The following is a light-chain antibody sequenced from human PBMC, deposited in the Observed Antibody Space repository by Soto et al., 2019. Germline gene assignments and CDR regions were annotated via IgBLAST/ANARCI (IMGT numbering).Light chain of an antibody. CDR1: SSDVGGYNY. J-gene: IGLJ1*01. V-gene: IGLV2-14*01. CDR3: SSYTSSSTLGYV. Sequence: QSALTQPASVSGSPGQSTTISCTGTSSDVGGYNYVSWYQQHPGKAPKLMIYDVSNRPSGVSNRFSGSKSGNTASLTISGLQAEDQADYYCSSYTSSSTLGYVFGTGTKSPS. CDR2: DVS.